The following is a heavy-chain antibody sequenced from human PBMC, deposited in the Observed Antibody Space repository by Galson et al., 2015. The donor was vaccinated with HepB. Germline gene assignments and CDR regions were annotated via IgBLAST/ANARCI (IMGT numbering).Heavy chain of an antibody. CDR2: IYPGDSDT. CDR1: GYSFTSYW. J-gene: IGHJ3*02. CDR3: ATTTYYYDSSGYNAFDI. D-gene: IGHD3-22*01. V-gene: IGHV5-51*01. Sequence: QSGAEVKKPGESLKISCKGSGYSFTSYWIGWVRQMPGKGLEWMGIIYPGDSDTRYSPSFQGHVTISADKSISTAYLQWSSLKASDTAMYYCATTTYYYDSSGYNAFDIWGQGTMVTVSS.